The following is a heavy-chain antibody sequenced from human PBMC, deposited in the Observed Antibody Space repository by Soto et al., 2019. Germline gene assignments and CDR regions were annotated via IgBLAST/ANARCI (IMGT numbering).Heavy chain of an antibody. Sequence: QVQLVESGGGVVQPGRSLRLSCAASGFTFGSYAMHWVRQAPGKGLEWVAVISYDGSNKYYADSVKGRFTISRDNSKNTLYLQMNSLRAEDTAVYYCARVSYDFWSGYYGDYYYYGMDVWGQGTTVTVSS. CDR1: GFTFGSYA. V-gene: IGHV3-30-3*01. CDR3: ARVSYDFWSGYYGDYYYYGMDV. D-gene: IGHD3-3*01. J-gene: IGHJ6*02. CDR2: ISYDGSNK.